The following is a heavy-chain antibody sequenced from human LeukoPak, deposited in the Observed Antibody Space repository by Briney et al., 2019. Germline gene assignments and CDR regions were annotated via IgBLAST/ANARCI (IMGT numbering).Heavy chain of an antibody. J-gene: IGHJ4*02. D-gene: IGHD3-3*01. CDR1: GFTFTDSA. Sequence: GSLRLSCAASGFTFTDSAMHWVRQAFGKGLEWVGRIRSKTNDYATAYTASMKGRFTISRDDSKNMAYLQMNSLKTEDTAVYYCTNSFSDFWVDSWGRGTLVTVSS. CDR2: IRSKTNDYAT. V-gene: IGHV3-73*01. CDR3: TNSFSDFWVDS.